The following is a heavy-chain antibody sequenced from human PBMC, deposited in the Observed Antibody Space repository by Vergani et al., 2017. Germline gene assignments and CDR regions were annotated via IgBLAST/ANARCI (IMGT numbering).Heavy chain of an antibody. CDR1: GFTFSAYW. CDR3: AEDYGSGPPQSRRLLYDIGWFDP. D-gene: IGHD3-16*01. Sequence: EVLLVESGGGLVQPGGSLRLSCAASGFTFSAYWMNWVRQAPGKGLEWVANIKQDGSEKYYVDSVKGRFTISRDNANNLVYLQISRVRADDTAVYYCAEDYGSGPPQSRRLLYDIGWFDPWGQGTLVTVSS. V-gene: IGHV3-7*01. CDR2: IKQDGSEK. J-gene: IGHJ5*02.